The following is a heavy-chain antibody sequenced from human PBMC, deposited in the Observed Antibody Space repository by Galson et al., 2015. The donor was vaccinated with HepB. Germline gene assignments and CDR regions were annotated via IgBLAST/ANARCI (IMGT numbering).Heavy chain of an antibody. V-gene: IGHV6-1*01. D-gene: IGHD6-13*01. Sequence: AISGDSVSSNSAAWNWIRQSPSRGLEWLGRTYYRSKWYNDYAVSVKSRITINPDTSKNQFSLQLNSVTPEDTAVYYCARDFTVAAAGTFDYWGQGTLVTVSS. CDR2: TYYRSKWYN. J-gene: IGHJ4*02. CDR3: ARDFTVAAAGTFDY. CDR1: GDSVSSNSAA.